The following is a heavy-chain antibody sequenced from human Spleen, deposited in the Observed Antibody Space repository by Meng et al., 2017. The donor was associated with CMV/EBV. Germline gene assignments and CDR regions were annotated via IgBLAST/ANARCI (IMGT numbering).Heavy chain of an antibody. CDR2: IYHSGST. CDR1: GGSISSSNW. J-gene: IGHJ6*02. V-gene: IGHV4-4*02. CDR3: ARAAAYMSYGLDV. D-gene: IGHD2-15*01. Sequence: SETLSLTCAVSGGSISSSNWWSWVRQPPGTGLEWLGEIYHSGSTNYNPSLKSRVTRSVDKSKNQFSLKLSSVTAAHTAVYYCARAAAYMSYGLDVWGQGTTVTVSS.